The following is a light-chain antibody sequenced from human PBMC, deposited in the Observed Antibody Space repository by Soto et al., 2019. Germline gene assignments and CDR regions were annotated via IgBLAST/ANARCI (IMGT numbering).Light chain of an antibody. Sequence: QSVLTQPPSASGTPGQRVTIPCSGSSSNIAPNTVNWYQHLPGAAPQLLIFANDRRPSGVPDRFSGSRSGTSASLAISGLQSEDEADYYCAAWDDSLNGYVFGTGTKLTVL. J-gene: IGLJ1*01. V-gene: IGLV1-44*01. CDR3: AAWDDSLNGYV. CDR1: SSNIAPNT. CDR2: AND.